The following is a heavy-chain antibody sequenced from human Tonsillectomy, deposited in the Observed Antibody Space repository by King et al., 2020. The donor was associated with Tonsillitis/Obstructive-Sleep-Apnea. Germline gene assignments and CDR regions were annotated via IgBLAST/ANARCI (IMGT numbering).Heavy chain of an antibody. V-gene: IGHV3-11*05. CDR3: AGDRLDAPRENRVMDV. CDR1: GFTFSDYY. J-gene: IGHJ6*03. Sequence: VQLVESGGGLVKPGGSLRLSCAASGFTFSDYYMSWIRQAPGKGLEWVSYISSSSSYTNYADFVKGRFTISRDNAKNSLYLQMKSLRAEDTAVYYCAGDRLDAPRENRVMDVWGKGTTVTVSS. D-gene: IGHD2/OR15-2a*01. CDR2: ISSSSSYT.